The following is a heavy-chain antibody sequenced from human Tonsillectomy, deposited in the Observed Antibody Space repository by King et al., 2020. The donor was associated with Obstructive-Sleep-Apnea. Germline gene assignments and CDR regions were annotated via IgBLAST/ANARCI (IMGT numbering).Heavy chain of an antibody. CDR2: INSRGNYI. CDR3: VRDVSGPFDY. CDR1: GFTFSSSS. J-gene: IGHJ4*02. V-gene: IGHV3-21*01. D-gene: IGHD5/OR15-5a*01. Sequence: VQLVESGGGLVKPGESLRLSCVASGFTFSSSSMNWVRQAPGKGLEWVSCINSRGNYIKYTDTVKGRFTVSRDNAKNSLYLQMNSLSAEDTAVYYCVRDVSGPFDYWGQGTLVTVSS.